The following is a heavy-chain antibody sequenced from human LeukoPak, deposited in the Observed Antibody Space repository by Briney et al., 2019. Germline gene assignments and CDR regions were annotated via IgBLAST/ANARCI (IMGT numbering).Heavy chain of an antibody. V-gene: IGHV4-4*07. CDR1: GGSISSYY. Sequence: PSETLSLTCTVSGGSISSYYWSWTRQPAGKGLEWIGRIYTSGSTNYNPSLKSRVTMSVDTSKNQFSLKLSSVTAADTAVYYCARDLPLEPRRNAFDIWGQGTMVTVSS. D-gene: IGHD1-1*01. CDR3: ARDLPLEPRRNAFDI. CDR2: IYTSGST. J-gene: IGHJ3*02.